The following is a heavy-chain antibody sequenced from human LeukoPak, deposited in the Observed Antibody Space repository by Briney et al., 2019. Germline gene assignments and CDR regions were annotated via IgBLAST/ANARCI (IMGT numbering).Heavy chain of an antibody. CDR2: ISSRGVCI. CDR3: ARAGSSSHHYYYYMDV. V-gene: IGHV3-21*01. D-gene: IGHD6-6*01. CDR1: GFTSSAYT. J-gene: IGHJ6*03. Sequence: GGSLRLSCAASGFTSSAYTMNWVRQAPGKGLEWVSSISSRGVCIYHADSVKGRFTISRDNAKNSLYLQMHSLSAEDTAVYYCARAGSSSHHYYYYMDVWGKGTTVSVSS.